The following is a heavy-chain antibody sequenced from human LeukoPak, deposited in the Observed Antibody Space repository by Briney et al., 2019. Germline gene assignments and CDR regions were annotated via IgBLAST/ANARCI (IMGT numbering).Heavy chain of an antibody. J-gene: IGHJ4*02. D-gene: IGHD3-22*01. Sequence: GASVKVSCKASGYTFTSYGISWVRQAPGQGLEWMGWISAYNGNTDYAQKLQGRVTMTTDTSTSTAYMELRSLGSDDTAVYYCARDLGYYDSSGYYYAGYWGQGTLVTVSS. V-gene: IGHV1-18*01. CDR2: ISAYNGNT. CDR1: GYTFTSYG. CDR3: ARDLGYYDSSGYYYAGY.